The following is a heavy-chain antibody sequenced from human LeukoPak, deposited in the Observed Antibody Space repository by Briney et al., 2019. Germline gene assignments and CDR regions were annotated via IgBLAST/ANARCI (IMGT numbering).Heavy chain of an antibody. CDR2: INSDGSST. CDR1: GFTFSSYW. D-gene: IGHD3-3*01. J-gene: IGHJ4*02. CDR3: ARSAKTYYDFWSGYNNYYLDY. Sequence: PGGSLRLSCAASGFTFSSYWMHWVRQAPGKGLVWVSRINSDGSSTSYADSVKGRFTISRDNAKNTLYLQMNSLRAEDTAVYYCARSAKTYYDFWSGYNNYYLDYWGQGTLVTVSS. V-gene: IGHV3-74*01.